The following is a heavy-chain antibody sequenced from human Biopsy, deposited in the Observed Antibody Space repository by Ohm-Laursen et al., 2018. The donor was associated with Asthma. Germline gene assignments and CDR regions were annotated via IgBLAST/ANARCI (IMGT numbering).Heavy chain of an antibody. Sequence: SLRLSFSSSGFTFGEYWMSWVRQVPGKVLEWVANIKHDGTEKNHVDSLKGRFTISRDNAKNSLYLQMNSLRAEDTAVYYCARTFHFWSPYHAEHYQLWGQGTLVTVPS. D-gene: IGHD3-3*02. V-gene: IGHV3-7*01. CDR2: IKHDGTEK. CDR1: GFTFGEYW. CDR3: ARTFHFWSPYHAEHYQL. J-gene: IGHJ1*01.